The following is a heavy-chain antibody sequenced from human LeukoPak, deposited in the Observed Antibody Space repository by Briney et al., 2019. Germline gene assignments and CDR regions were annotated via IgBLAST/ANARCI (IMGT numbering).Heavy chain of an antibody. CDR1: GLIVNPTY. J-gene: IGHJ3*01. Sequence: GGSLSLSCTASGLIVNPTYWSGVGQAPGKGRGWFSVLFSGGATYNADSVKGRFTISRDNSKNTVYLQMNNLRPEDSAVYFCARGNERIVGAYDSFDLWGQGTMVTV. CDR3: ARGNERIVGAYDSFDL. CDR2: LFSGGAT. V-gene: IGHV3-53*05. D-gene: IGHD1-26*01.